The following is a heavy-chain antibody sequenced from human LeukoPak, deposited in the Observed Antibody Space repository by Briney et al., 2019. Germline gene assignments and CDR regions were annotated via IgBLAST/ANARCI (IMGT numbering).Heavy chain of an antibody. D-gene: IGHD5-24*01. V-gene: IGHV3-48*03. CDR2: ISSSDTTI. CDR3: ARSRRDNYYYYYGMDV. CDR1: EFTFRDYE. Sequence: GGSLRLSCAASEFTFRDYEMTWVRQAPGKGLEWVSNISSSDTTIHYADSVKGRFTISRDNTRNSLYLQMNSLRAEDTAVYYCARSRRDNYYYYYGMDVWGQGTTVTVSS. J-gene: IGHJ6*02.